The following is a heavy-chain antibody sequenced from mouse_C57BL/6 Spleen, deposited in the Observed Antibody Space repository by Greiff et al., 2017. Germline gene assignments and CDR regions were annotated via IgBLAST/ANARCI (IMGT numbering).Heavy chain of an antibody. D-gene: IGHD1-1*01. CDR2: IYPGSGST. V-gene: IGHV1-55*01. J-gene: IGHJ2*01. CDR3: ARYDVITTVAYYFDY. CDR1: GYTFTSYW. Sequence: QVQLQQPGAELVKPGASVKMSCKASGYTFTSYWITWVKQRPGQGLEWIGDIYPGSGSTNYNEKFKSKATLTVDTSSSTAYMQLSSLTSEDSAVYYCARYDVITTVAYYFDYWGQGTTLTVSS.